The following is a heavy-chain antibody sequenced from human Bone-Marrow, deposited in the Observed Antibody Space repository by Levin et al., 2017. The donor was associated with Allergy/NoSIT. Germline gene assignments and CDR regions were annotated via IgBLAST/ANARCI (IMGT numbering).Heavy chain of an antibody. CDR3: ATTRRVVRFGELLPSLPYFDY. CDR2: IYYSGST. CDR1: GGSISSSSYY. Sequence: SETLSLTCTVSGGSISSSSYYWGWIRQPPGKGLEWIGSIYYSGSTYYNPSLKSRVTISVDTSKNQFSLKLSSVTAADTAVYYCATTRRVVRFGELLPSLPYFDYWGQGTLVTVSS. D-gene: IGHD3-10*01. V-gene: IGHV4-39*01. J-gene: IGHJ4*02.